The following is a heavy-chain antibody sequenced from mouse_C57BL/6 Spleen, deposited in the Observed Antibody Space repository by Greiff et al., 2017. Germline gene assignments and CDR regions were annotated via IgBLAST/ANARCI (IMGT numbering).Heavy chain of an antibody. J-gene: IGHJ2*01. V-gene: IGHV1-64*01. D-gene: IGHD1-1*02. CDR3: AREDWYPEHFDY. Sequence: QVQLQQPGAELVKPGASVKLSCKASGYTFTSYWMHWVKQRPGQGLEWIGMIHPNSGSTNYNEKFKSKATLTVDKSSSTAYMQLSSLTSEDSAVYYCAREDWYPEHFDYWGQGTTLTVSS. CDR2: IHPNSGST. CDR1: GYTFTSYW.